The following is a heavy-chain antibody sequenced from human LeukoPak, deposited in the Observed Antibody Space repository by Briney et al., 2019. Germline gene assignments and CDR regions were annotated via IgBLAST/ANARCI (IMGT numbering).Heavy chain of an antibody. Sequence: GGSLRLSCVASGFTFSSYWMGWVRQAPGKGLEWVANIKQDESEKWYVDSVKGRFTISRDNAEKSLYLQINSLRAEDTAVYYCARGNDYGDYVGIYFDSWGQGTLVTVSS. J-gene: IGHJ4*02. CDR1: GFTFSSYW. D-gene: IGHD4-17*01. V-gene: IGHV3-7*03. CDR2: IKQDESEK. CDR3: ARGNDYGDYVGIYFDS.